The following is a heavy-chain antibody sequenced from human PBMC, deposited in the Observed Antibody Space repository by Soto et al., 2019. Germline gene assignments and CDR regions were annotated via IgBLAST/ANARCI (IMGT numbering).Heavy chain of an antibody. CDR3: ARGRYCSSTSCNTYGMDV. Sequence: QVQLVESGGGVVQPGRSLRLSCAASGFTFSSYGLHWVRQAPGKGLEWVAVIWYDGSNKYYADSVKGRFTISRDNSKNTLYLQMNSLRAEDTAVYYCARGRYCSSTSCNTYGMDVWGHGITVTVSS. CDR2: IWYDGSNK. D-gene: IGHD2-2*01. CDR1: GFTFSSYG. J-gene: IGHJ6*02. V-gene: IGHV3-33*01.